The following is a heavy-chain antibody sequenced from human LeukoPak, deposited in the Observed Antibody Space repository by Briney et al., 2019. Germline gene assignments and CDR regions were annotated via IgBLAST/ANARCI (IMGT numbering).Heavy chain of an antibody. Sequence: PGGSLRLSCAASGFTVSSNYMSWVRQAPGKGLEWVSVIYSGGSTYYADSVKGRFTISRDNSKNTLYLQMNSLRAEDTAVYYCARTPTYGSGSYFPFDPWGQGTLVTVSS. D-gene: IGHD3-10*01. V-gene: IGHV3-66*01. J-gene: IGHJ5*02. CDR1: GFTVSSNY. CDR3: ARTPTYGSGSYFPFDP. CDR2: IYSGGST.